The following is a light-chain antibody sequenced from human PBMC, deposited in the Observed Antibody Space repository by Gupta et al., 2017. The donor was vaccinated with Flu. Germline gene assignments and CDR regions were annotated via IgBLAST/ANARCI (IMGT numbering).Light chain of an antibody. CDR1: QSITNY. Sequence: DIQMTQSTSSLSASIGDRVTITCRASQSITNYLNWYQQKPGKAPNLLIYAAHSLQSGVPSRFSGSGSGTDFTLTISSLQPEDFATYYCQQRDSTPYTFGQGTKLEIK. CDR2: AAH. J-gene: IGKJ2*01. V-gene: IGKV1-39*01. CDR3: QQRDSTPYT.